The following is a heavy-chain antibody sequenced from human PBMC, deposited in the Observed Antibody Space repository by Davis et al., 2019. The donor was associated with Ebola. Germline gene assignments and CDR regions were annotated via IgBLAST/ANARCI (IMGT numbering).Heavy chain of an antibody. CDR1: GFTFSSYS. CDR3: ARVRITYDFWSGYYRTYYYGMDV. J-gene: IGHJ6*02. Sequence: GESLKISCAASGFTFSSYSMNWVRQAPGKGLEWVSYISSSSSTIYYADSVKGRFTISRDNAKNSLYLQMNSLRAEDTAVYYCARVRITYDFWSGYYRTYYYGMDVWGQGTTVTVSS. CDR2: ISSSSSTI. D-gene: IGHD3-3*01. V-gene: IGHV3-48*01.